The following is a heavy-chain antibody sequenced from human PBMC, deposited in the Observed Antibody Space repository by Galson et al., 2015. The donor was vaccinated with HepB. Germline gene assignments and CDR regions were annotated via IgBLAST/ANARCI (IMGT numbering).Heavy chain of an antibody. J-gene: IGHJ4*02. D-gene: IGHD6-19*01. CDR1: GFTFSSYA. CDR2: ISYDGSNK. V-gene: IGHV3-30*04. Sequence: SLRLSCAASGFTFSSYAMHWVRQAPGKGLEWVAVISYDGSNKYYADSVKGRFTISRDNSKNTLYLQMNSLRAEDTAVYYCARASSSGWTGCDYWGQGTLVTVSS. CDR3: ARASSSGWTGCDY.